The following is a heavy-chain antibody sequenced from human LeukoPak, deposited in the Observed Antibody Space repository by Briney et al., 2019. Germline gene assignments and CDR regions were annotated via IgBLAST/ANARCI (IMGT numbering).Heavy chain of an antibody. CDR2: ISSNGGST. J-gene: IGHJ4*02. D-gene: IGHD6-13*01. V-gene: IGHV3-64*01. CDR3: ARDSPAAAGTFDY. CDR1: GFTFSSYA. Sequence: TGGSLRLSCAASGFTFSSYAMHWVRQAPGKGLEYVSAISSNGGSTYYANSVKGRFTISRDKSKNTLYLQMGSLRAEDMAVYYCARDSPAAAGTFDYWGQGTLVTVSS.